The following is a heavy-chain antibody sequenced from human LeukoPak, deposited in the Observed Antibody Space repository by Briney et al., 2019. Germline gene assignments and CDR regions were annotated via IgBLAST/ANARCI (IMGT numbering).Heavy chain of an antibody. CDR2: IHHSGNS. V-gene: IGHV4-59*02. D-gene: IGHD7-27*01. J-gene: IGHJ5*02. Sequence: PSETLSLTCTVSGASVTDYYRSWIRQSPGKELEWISYIHHSGNSDYNPSLRSRVTTSLDTSKNQFSLNLISVTAADTAVYYCTRGHWGLQSWSQGTLVTVSS. CDR1: GASVTDYY. CDR3: TRGHWGLQS.